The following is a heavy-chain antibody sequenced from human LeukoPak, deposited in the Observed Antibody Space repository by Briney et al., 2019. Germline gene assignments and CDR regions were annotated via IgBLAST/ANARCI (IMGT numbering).Heavy chain of an antibody. J-gene: IGHJ4*02. D-gene: IGHD3-22*01. V-gene: IGHV3-30*02. Sequence: GGSLRLSCAASGFTFSNTWMSWVRQAPGKGLEWVAFIRYDGSNKYYADSVKGRFTISRDNSKNTLYLQMNSLRAEDTAVYYCAKDFLGITMIIDYWGQGTLVTVSS. CDR3: AKDFLGITMIIDY. CDR2: IRYDGSNK. CDR1: GFTFSNTW.